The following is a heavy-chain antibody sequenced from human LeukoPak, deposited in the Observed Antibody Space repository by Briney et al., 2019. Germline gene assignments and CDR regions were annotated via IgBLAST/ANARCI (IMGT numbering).Heavy chain of an antibody. CDR3: ARAVAVASYYYYMDV. CDR1: GGSISSHY. CDR2: IYYSGST. J-gene: IGHJ6*03. D-gene: IGHD6-19*01. V-gene: IGHV4-59*11. Sequence: SETLSLTCTVSGGSISSHYWSWIRQPPGKGLEWIGYIYYSGSTNYNPSLKSRVTISVDTSKNQFSLKLSSVTAADTAVYYCARAVAVASYYYYMDVWGKGTTVTVSS.